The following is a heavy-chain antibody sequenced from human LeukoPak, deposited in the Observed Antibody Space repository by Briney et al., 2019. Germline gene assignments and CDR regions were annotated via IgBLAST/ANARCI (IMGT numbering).Heavy chain of an antibody. J-gene: IGHJ3*02. V-gene: IGHV3-23*01. CDR3: AKVSSYDSSVYDAFDI. D-gene: IGHD3-22*01. Sequence: GGSLRLSCAASGFTFSSYAMSWVRQAPGKGLEWVSAISGSGGSTYYADSVKGRFTISRDNSKNTLYLQMNSLRAEDTAVYYCAKVSSYDSSVYDAFDIWGQGTMVTVSS. CDR1: GFTFSSYA. CDR2: ISGSGGST.